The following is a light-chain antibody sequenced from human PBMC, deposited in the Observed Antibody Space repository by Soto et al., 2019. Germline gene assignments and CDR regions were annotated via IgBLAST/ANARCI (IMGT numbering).Light chain of an antibody. Sequence: DIQMIQSPSTLSASVGSRVTITCRASQSISRWLARYQQKPGKAPKILIHDVSSLESGVPSRFSGSGSGTEFTLTISSLQPDDFATYYCQHYNSYSEAFGQGTKVDIK. CDR1: QSISRW. J-gene: IGKJ1*01. CDR3: QHYNSYSEA. CDR2: DVS. V-gene: IGKV1-5*01.